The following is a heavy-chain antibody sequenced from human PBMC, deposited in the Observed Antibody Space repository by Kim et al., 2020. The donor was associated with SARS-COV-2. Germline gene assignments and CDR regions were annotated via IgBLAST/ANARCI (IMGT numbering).Heavy chain of an antibody. CDR1: GGSISSYH. D-gene: IGHD3-10*01. Sequence: SETLSLTCSVSGGSISSYHWSWIRHSAGKGLEWIGRIYTSGATHYNPSLKSRVTMSVDTSKNQFSLKLTSVTAADTAVYYCARIVLLRGVAWFDPWGQGTLVTVSS. CDR2: IYTSGAT. J-gene: IGHJ5*02. V-gene: IGHV4-4*07. CDR3: ARIVLLRGVAWFDP.